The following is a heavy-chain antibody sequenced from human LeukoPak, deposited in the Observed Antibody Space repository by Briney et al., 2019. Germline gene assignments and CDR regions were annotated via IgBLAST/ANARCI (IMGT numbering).Heavy chain of an antibody. CDR2: ISSSSSYI. V-gene: IGHV3-21*01. CDR1: GFTFSSYS. J-gene: IGHJ4*02. D-gene: IGHD3-9*01. CDR3: ARDVGASYYDILTGYFDY. Sequence: GGSLRLSCAASGFTFSSYSMNWVRQAPGKGLEWVSSISSSSSYIYYADSVKGRFTISRDNAKNSLYLQMNSLRAEDTAVYYCARDVGASYYDILTGYFDYWGQGTLVTVSS.